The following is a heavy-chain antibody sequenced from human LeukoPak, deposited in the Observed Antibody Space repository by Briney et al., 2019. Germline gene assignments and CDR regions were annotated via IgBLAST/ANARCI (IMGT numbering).Heavy chain of an antibody. V-gene: IGHV1-18*01. CDR2: ISAYNGNT. CDR3: ARDSRRIITMVRGAQMLGNAFDI. J-gene: IGHJ3*02. CDR1: GYTFTSYG. D-gene: IGHD3-10*01. Sequence: ASVKVSCKASGYTFTSYGISWVRQAPGQGLEWMGWISAYNGNTNYAQRFQGRATMTRDTSTNTVYMDLSSLRSEDTAVYYCARDSRRIITMVRGAQMLGNAFDIWGQGTMVTVSS.